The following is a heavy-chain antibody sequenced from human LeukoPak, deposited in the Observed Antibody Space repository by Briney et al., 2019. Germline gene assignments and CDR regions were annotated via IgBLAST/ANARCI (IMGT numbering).Heavy chain of an antibody. Sequence: PGGSLRLSCAASGFTFSNYGMDWVRQAPGKGLEWVSYISSSSSSIYYADSVKGRFTISRDNARNSVFLQMNSPRAEDTAVYYCARGGAARPDYWGQGTLVTVSS. J-gene: IGHJ4*02. V-gene: IGHV3-48*01. D-gene: IGHD6-6*01. CDR3: ARGGAARPDY. CDR1: GFTFSNYG. CDR2: ISSSSSSI.